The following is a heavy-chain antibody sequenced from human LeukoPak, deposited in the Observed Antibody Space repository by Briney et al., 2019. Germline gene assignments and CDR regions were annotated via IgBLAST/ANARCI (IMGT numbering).Heavy chain of an antibody. Sequence: SETLSLTCSASGGSISSYYWSWIRQPPEKGLEWIGYIYYSGSTNYNPSLESRVTISVDTSKNQFSLKLSSVTAADTAVYYCARARNRGRLDYWGQGTLVTVSS. V-gene: IGHV4-59*12. D-gene: IGHD2/OR15-2a*01. J-gene: IGHJ4*02. CDR3: ARARNRGRLDY. CDR2: IYYSGST. CDR1: GGSISSYY.